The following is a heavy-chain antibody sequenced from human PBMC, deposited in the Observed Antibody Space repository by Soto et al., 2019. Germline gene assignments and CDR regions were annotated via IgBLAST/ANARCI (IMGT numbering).Heavy chain of an antibody. V-gene: IGHV3-21*01. Sequence: GGSLRLACAASVFTFISYSMNWVRQAPGKGLEWVSSISSSSSYIYYADSVKGRFTISRDNAKNSLYLQMNSLRAEDTAVYYCASLTLIAAAGTVWFDPWGQGTLVTVSS. D-gene: IGHD6-13*01. CDR3: ASLTLIAAAGTVWFDP. CDR2: ISSSSSYI. CDR1: VFTFISYS. J-gene: IGHJ5*02.